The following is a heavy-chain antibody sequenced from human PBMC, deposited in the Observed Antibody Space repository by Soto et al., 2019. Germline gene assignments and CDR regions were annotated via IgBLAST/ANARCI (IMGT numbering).Heavy chain of an antibody. J-gene: IGHJ4*02. CDR2: INHSGST. CDR1: GGSFSGYY. Sequence: PSETLSLTCAVYGGSFSGYYWSWIRQPPGKGLEWIGEINHSGSTNYNPSLKSRVTISVDTSKNQFSLKLSSVTAADTAVYYCARTRRYCSSTRCYRPIDYWGQGTLVTVSS. D-gene: IGHD2-2*02. V-gene: IGHV4-34*01. CDR3: ARTRRYCSSTRCYRPIDY.